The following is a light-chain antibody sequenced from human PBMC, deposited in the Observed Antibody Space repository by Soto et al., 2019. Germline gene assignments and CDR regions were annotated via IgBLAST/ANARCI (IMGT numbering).Light chain of an antibody. V-gene: IGLV1-40*01. CDR2: GNT. CDR1: SSNIGAGYD. Sequence: QSFLMQPPSVSGAPGQRVTISCTGSSSNIGAGYDVHWYQQLPGTAPKLLIYGNTNRPSGVPDRFSASTSGTSASLAVTGLQAEDEADYYCQSSDSSLITSVFGGGTKLTVL. J-gene: IGLJ2*01. CDR3: QSSDSSLITSV.